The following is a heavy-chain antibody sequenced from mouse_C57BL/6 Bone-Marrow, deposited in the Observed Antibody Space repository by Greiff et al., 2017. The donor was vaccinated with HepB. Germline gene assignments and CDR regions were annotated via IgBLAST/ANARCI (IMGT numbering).Heavy chain of an antibody. J-gene: IGHJ4*01. Sequence: QVQLQQPGAELVKPGASVKLSCKASGYTFTSYWMHWVKQRPGRGLEWIGRIDPNSGGTKYNEKFKSKATLTVDKPSSTAYMQLSSLTSEDSAVYYCERWGPFITTVVATSYYAMDYWGQGTSVTVSS. CDR2: IDPNSGGT. CDR3: ERWGPFITTVVATSYYAMDY. V-gene: IGHV1-72*01. D-gene: IGHD1-1*01. CDR1: GYTFTSYW.